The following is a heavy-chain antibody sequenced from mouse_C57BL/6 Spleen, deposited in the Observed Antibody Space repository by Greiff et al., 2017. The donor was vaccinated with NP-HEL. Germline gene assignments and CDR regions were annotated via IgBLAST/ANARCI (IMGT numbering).Heavy chain of an antibody. V-gene: IGHV5-6*01. CDR2: ISSGGSYT. CDR1: GFTFSSYG. J-gene: IGHJ2*01. Sequence: EVQRVESGGDLVKPGGSLKLSCAASGFTFSSYGMSWVRQTPDKRLEWVATISSGGSYTYYPDSVKGRFTISRDNAKNTLYLQMSSLKSEDTAMYYCARHLGDYDGGDYFDYWGQGTTLTVSS. CDR3: ARHLGDYDGGDYFDY. D-gene: IGHD2-4*01.